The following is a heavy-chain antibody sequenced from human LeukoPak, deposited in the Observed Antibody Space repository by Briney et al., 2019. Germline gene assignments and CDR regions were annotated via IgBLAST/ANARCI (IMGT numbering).Heavy chain of an antibody. J-gene: IGHJ4*02. CDR3: ARPDCSSTSCYEFDY. D-gene: IGHD2-2*01. CDR1: GFTFSDYS. Sequence: GGSLRLSCAASGFTFSDYSMSWFCQAPGKGLEWVSYISSSGRTKYYADSVKGRFTISRDNAKNSLYLQMNSLRAEDTAVYYCARPDCSSTSCYEFDYWGQGTLVTVSS. CDR2: ISSSGRTK. V-gene: IGHV3-11*04.